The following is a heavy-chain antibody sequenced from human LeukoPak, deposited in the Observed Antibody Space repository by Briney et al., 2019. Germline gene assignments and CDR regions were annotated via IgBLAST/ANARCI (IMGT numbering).Heavy chain of an antibody. D-gene: IGHD6-13*01. CDR1: GGSISSYY. V-gene: IGHV4-59*01. CDR2: IYYTGST. CDR3: ARAPYSSSWYPFDY. J-gene: IGHJ4*02. Sequence: SETLSLTCTVSGGSISSYYWNWIRQSPGKGLEWIGYIYYTGSTNYNPSLRSRVTISVDTSKNQFSLKLSSVNAADTAVYYCARAPYSSSWYPFDYWGQGTLVTVSS.